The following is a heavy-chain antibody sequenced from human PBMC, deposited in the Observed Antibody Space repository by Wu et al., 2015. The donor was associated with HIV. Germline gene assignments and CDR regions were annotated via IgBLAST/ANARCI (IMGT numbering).Heavy chain of an antibody. CDR3: ARSRSYRSATSAFDI. CDR2: ISTYNGNT. J-gene: IGHJ3*02. Sequence: QVQLVQSGAEVKIPGASVKVSCETSGYTFTNYGINWVRQAPGQGLEWMGWISTYNGNTNYAQKLQGRVTMTTDTSTSTAYMELRSLRSDDTAVYYCARSRSYRSATSAFDIWGQGTMVTVSS. CDR1: GYTFTNYG. V-gene: IGHV1-18*01. D-gene: IGHD6-19*01.